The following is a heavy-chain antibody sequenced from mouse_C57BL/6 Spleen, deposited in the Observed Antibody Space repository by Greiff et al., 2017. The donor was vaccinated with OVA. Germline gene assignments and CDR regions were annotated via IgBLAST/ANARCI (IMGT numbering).Heavy chain of an antibody. J-gene: IGHJ2*01. V-gene: IGHV1-15*01. CDR3: TRSSTGTSGDY. D-gene: IGHD2-14*01. CDR1: GYTFTDSE. CDR2: LDPETGGT. Sequence: VQRVESGAELVRPGASVTLSCKASGYTFTDSEMHWVKQTPVHGLEWIGALDPETGGTAYNQKFKGKAILTADKSSSTAYMELRSLTSEDSAFYYCTRSSTGTSGDYWGQGTTRTVSS.